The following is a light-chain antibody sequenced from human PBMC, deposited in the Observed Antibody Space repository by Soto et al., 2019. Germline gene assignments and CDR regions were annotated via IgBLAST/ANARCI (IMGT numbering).Light chain of an antibody. J-gene: IGLJ2*01. Sequence: QSALTQPASVSGSPGQSITISCTGTSSDIGKYNLVSWYQQDPGKAPKLLIYDVSGRPSGVSNRFSGSKSGNTASLTISGLQVEDEADYYCCSYAGSSALVFGGGTKVTVL. CDR3: CSYAGSSALV. V-gene: IGLV2-23*02. CDR1: SSDIGKYNL. CDR2: DVS.